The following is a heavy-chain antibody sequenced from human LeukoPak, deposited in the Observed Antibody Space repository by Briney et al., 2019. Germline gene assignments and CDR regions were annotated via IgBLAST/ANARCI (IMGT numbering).Heavy chain of an antibody. Sequence: GGSLRLSCAASGFTFSDYAIHWVRQGPGKGLEWVAVISFEGSDTYYADSVRGRFTISRDNSKNTLYLQMTSLRVEDTAVYFCAKVFVLMRGTPENWFDPWGQGTLVTVSS. CDR1: GFTFSDYA. CDR2: ISFEGSDT. D-gene: IGHD1-14*01. V-gene: IGHV3-30*18. CDR3: AKVFVLMRGTPENWFDP. J-gene: IGHJ5*02.